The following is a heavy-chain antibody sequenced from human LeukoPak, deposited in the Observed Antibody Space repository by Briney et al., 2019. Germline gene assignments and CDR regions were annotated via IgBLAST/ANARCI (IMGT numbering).Heavy chain of an antibody. V-gene: IGHV3-7*01. Sequence: PGGSLRLSCVASGSTFSTHWVSWVRQAPGKGLEWVANIKEDGSTTDYVDSVKGRFTISRDNAKNSVFLQMNSLRAEDTAVYYCAPQTMILVLGGQGTLVTVSS. J-gene: IGHJ4*02. D-gene: IGHD3-22*01. CDR1: GSTFSTHW. CDR2: IKEDGSTT. CDR3: APQTMILVL.